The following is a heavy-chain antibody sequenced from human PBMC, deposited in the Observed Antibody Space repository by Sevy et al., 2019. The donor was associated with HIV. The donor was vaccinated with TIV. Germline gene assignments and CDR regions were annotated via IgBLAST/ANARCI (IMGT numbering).Heavy chain of an antibody. CDR3: ASADLDSSTFFYYYGMDV. Sequence: ASVKVSCKASGYTFSGYDINWVRQATGQGLEWMGWMNPGSGRRGYAPKFQGRVTMTTNTSIDTVYMELRRLRSEDSAVYYCASADLDSSTFFYYYGMDVWGQGTTVTVSS. CDR1: GYTFSGYD. V-gene: IGHV1-8*02. J-gene: IGHJ6*02. CDR2: MNPGSGRR. D-gene: IGHD6-13*01.